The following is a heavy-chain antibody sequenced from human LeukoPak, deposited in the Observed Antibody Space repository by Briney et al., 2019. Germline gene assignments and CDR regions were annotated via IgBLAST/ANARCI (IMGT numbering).Heavy chain of an antibody. D-gene: IGHD2-2*01. CDR3: AREISCSSTSCYDDYYYYYGMDV. J-gene: IGHJ6*04. V-gene: IGHV3-48*03. CDR1: GFTFSSYE. CDR2: ISSSGSTI. Sequence: GGSLRLSCAASGFTFSSYEMNWVRQAPGKGLEWVSYISSSGSTIYYADSVKGRFTISRDNAKNSPYLQMNSLRAEDTAVYYCAREISCSSTSCYDDYYYYYGMDVWGKGTTVTVSS.